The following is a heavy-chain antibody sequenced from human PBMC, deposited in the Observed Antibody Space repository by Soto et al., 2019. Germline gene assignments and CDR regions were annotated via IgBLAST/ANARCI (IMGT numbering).Heavy chain of an antibody. CDR2: IVPNIGTV. Sequence: QMQLVQSGAEVKKPGSSVKVSCKASGGTLTNFINYPINWVRQAPGQGLEWMGGIVPNIGTVNYAQKFQGSATITADKSTGTAYMELSSLRSEDTALYYCARRDTGGFLRYLDNWGQGTLVTVSS. V-gene: IGHV1-69*06. D-gene: IGHD2-8*02. CDR1: GGTLTNFINYP. CDR3: ARRDTGGFLRYLDN. J-gene: IGHJ4*02.